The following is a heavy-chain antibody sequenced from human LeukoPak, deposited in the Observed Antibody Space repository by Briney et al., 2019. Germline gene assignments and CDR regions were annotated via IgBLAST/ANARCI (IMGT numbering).Heavy chain of an antibody. D-gene: IGHD2-15*01. V-gene: IGHV3-30*02. CDR2: IRYDGSNK. CDR3: AKDLGYCSSGSCTTIDY. CDR1: AFTFSRYG. Sequence: PGGSLRLSCAASAFTFSRYGMHWVRQAPGKGLEWVAFIRYDGSNKYYADSVKGRFTISRDNSKNTLYLQMNSLRAEDTAVYYCAKDLGYCSSGSCTTIDYWGQGTLVTVSS. J-gene: IGHJ4*02.